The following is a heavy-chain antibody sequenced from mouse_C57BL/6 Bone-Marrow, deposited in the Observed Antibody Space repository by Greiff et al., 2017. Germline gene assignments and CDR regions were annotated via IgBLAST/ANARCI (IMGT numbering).Heavy chain of an antibody. V-gene: IGHV1-50*01. CDR1: GYTFTSYW. CDR3: ARDYYGSSRDY. J-gene: IGHJ2*01. Sequence: QVQLKQPGAELVKPGASVKLSCKASGYTFTSYWMQWVKQRPGQGLEWIGEIDPSDSYTNYNQKFKGKATLTVDTSSSTAYMQLSSLTSEDSAVYYCARDYYGSSRDYWGQGTTLTVSS. CDR2: IDPSDSYT. D-gene: IGHD1-1*01.